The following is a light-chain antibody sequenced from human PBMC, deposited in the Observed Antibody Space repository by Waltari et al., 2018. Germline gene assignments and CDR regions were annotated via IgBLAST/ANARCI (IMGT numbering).Light chain of an antibody. CDR3: QQVNSV. J-gene: IGKJ3*01. Sequence: DIQLTQSPSFLSASVGDRVTITCRASQGINYLAWYQQNPGKAPKVLLYDATTLQSGVPSRFSGSGSGTEFTLTISSLQPEDFATYYCQQVNSVFGPGTKVDIK. V-gene: IGKV1-9*01. CDR2: DAT. CDR1: QGINY.